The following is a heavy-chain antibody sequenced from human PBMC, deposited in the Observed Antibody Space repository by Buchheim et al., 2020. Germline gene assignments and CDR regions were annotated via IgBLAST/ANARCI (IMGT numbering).Heavy chain of an antibody. CDR3: ARGRGAEGRGFDY. Sequence: EVQVVESGGGLVKPGGSLRLSCAASGFTFSSYWMHWVRQAPGKGLVWVSRTISDGSSTKYAGSVKGRFTISRDNAKNTLYLQMNSLRADDTAVYYCARGRGAEGRGFDYWGQGTL. CDR2: TISDGSST. J-gene: IGHJ4*02. V-gene: IGHV3-74*03. CDR1: GFTFSSYW. D-gene: IGHD1-26*01.